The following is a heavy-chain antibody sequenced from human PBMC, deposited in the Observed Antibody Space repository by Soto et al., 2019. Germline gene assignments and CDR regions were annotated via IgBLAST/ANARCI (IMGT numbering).Heavy chain of an antibody. CDR1: GGSISSYY. Sequence: NPSETLSLTCTVSGGSISSYYWSWIRQPAGKGLEWIGRIYTSGSTNYNPSLKSRVTMSVDTSKNQFSLKLSSVTAADTAVYYCAREVITFGGVIVLDYWGQGTLVTVSS. J-gene: IGHJ4*02. CDR2: IYTSGST. D-gene: IGHD3-16*02. V-gene: IGHV4-4*07. CDR3: AREVITFGGVIVLDY.